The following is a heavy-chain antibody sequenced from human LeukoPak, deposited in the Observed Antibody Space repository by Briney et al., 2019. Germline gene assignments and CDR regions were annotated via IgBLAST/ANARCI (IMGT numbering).Heavy chain of an antibody. CDR3: AKDLSSSFYSDY. V-gene: IGHV3-30*02. CDR2: IRYDGSNK. D-gene: IGHD6-6*01. J-gene: IGHJ4*02. Sequence: PEGSLRLSCAASGFTFDSYGMHWVRQAPGKGLEWVAFIRYDGSNKYYADSVKGRFTISRDNSKNMLYLQMNSLRAEDTAVYYCAKDLSSSFYSDYWGQGTLVTVSS. CDR1: GFTFDSYG.